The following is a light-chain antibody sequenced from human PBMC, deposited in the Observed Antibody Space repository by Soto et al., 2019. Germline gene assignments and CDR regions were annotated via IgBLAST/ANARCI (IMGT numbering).Light chain of an antibody. J-gene: IGKJ1*01. CDR2: AAS. CDR3: QQRSNWPLT. V-gene: IGKV1-8*01. Sequence: AIRMTQSPSSLSASTGDRVTITCRASQGISSYLAWYQQKPGKAPKLLIYAASTLQSGVPSRFSGSGSGTDFTLTISCLQSEDFATYYCQQRSNWPLTFGQGTKVEIK. CDR1: QGISSY.